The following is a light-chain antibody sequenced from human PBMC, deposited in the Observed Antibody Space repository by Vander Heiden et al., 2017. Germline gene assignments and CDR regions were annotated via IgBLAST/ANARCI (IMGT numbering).Light chain of an antibody. J-gene: IGKJ1*01. CDR2: AAS. Sequence: DIQMHQSPSSLSASVGDRVTITCRASQDIRNGLGWFQQKPGKAPKRLIYAASSLQSGVPSRFSGSGSGTEFTLTISSLQPEDFAAYYCLQYKSYPWTFGQGTKVEVK. CDR1: QDIRNG. CDR3: LQYKSYPWT. V-gene: IGKV1-17*01.